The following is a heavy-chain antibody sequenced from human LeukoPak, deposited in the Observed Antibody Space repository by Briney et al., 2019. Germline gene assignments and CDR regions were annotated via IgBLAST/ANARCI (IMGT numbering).Heavy chain of an antibody. CDR1: GFTFDDYA. Sequence: GGSLRLSCAASGFTFDDYAMHWVRRAPGKGLEWVSGISWNSGSIGYADSVKGRFTISRDNAKNSLYLQMNSLRAEDTALYYRAKDIGVAAAAFDAFDIWGQGTMVTVSS. CDR3: AKDIGVAAAAFDAFDI. D-gene: IGHD6-13*01. CDR2: ISWNSGSI. J-gene: IGHJ3*02. V-gene: IGHV3-9*01.